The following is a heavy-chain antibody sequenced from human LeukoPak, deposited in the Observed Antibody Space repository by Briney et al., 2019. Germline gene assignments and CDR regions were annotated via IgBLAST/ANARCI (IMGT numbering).Heavy chain of an antibody. CDR2: ISSSSSYI. D-gene: IGHD6-25*01. Sequence: GGSLRLSCAASGFTFSSYSMNWVRQAPGKGLEWVSSISSSSSYIYYADSVKGRFTISRDNAKNSLYLQMNSLRAEGTAVYYCAKGSAAGRPYYFDYWGQGTLVTVSS. CDR3: AKGSAAGRPYYFDY. CDR1: GFTFSSYS. J-gene: IGHJ4*02. V-gene: IGHV3-21*01.